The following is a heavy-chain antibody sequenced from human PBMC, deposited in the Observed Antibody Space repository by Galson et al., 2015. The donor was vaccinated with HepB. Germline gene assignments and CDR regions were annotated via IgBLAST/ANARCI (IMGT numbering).Heavy chain of an antibody. CDR3: ARAPDFWSGYCDY. D-gene: IGHD3-3*01. CDR1: GYTFTSYA. CDR2: INAGNGNT. Sequence: SVKVSCKASGYTFTSYAMHWVRQAPGQRLEWMGWINAGNGNTKYSQKFQGRVTITRDTSASTAYMELSSLRSEDTAVYYCARAPDFWSGYCDYWGQGALVTVSS. J-gene: IGHJ4*02. V-gene: IGHV1-3*01.